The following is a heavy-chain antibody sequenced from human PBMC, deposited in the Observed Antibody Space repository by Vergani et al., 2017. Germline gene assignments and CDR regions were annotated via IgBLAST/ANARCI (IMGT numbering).Heavy chain of an antibody. CDR3: ARSVPAATMMHDY. CDR1: FDSIRNLY. V-gene: IGHV4-59*11. Sequence: QVQLQESGPGLVKSSETLSLTCSVSFDSIRNLYCNWIPQPPGKGLEWIGSIHYSENTNYNPALKTRVTISVDTSKNQFSLTLTSVTAADTAVYYCARSVPAATMMHDYWGQGTLVTVSS. CDR2: IHYSENT. D-gene: IGHD2-2*01. J-gene: IGHJ4*02.